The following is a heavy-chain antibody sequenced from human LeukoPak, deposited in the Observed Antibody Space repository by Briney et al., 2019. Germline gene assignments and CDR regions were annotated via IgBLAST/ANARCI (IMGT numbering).Heavy chain of an antibody. CDR1: GFTFSTYA. CDR2: ISSNGGTT. D-gene: IGHD3-22*01. V-gene: IGHV3-64*04. CDR3: ARDFVIVAPSAL. Sequence: GGSLRLSCSASGFTFSTYAMHWVRQAPGKGLEYVSGISSNGGTTYYADSVKGRFTISRDNAKNSLYLQMNSLRDEDTAVYYCARDFVIVAPSALWGQGTLVTVSS. J-gene: IGHJ4*02.